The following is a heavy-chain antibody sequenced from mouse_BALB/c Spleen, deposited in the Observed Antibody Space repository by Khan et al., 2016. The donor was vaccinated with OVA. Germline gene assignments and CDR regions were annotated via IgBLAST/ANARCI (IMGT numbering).Heavy chain of an antibody. CDR3: AREWGAWFPY. CDR2: IYPGSGNT. CDR1: GYTFTDYN. V-gene: IGHV1-77*01. Sequence: QVRLQQSGAELARPGASVKLSCKASGYTFTDYNINWVKQRTGQGLEWIGEIYPGSGNTYYNEKFKGKATLPADKSSSTAYMQLSSLTSEDSAVYFCAREWGAWFPYWGQGTLVTVSA. J-gene: IGHJ3*01.